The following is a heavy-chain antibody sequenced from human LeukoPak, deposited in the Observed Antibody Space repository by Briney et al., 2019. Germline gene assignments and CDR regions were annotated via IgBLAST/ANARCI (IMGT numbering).Heavy chain of an antibody. CDR3: ARYRGGYCGGDCAYWLGYFDY. J-gene: IGHJ4*02. Sequence: GGSLRLSCAASGFTFSSYAMSWVRQAPGKGLECISGFSGSGGSTYYADSVKGRFTISRDNSKNTLYLQMNSLRAEDTAVYYCARYRGGYCGGDCAYWLGYFDYWGQGTLVTVSS. V-gene: IGHV3-23*01. CDR2: FSGSGGST. D-gene: IGHD2-21*02. CDR1: GFTFSSYA.